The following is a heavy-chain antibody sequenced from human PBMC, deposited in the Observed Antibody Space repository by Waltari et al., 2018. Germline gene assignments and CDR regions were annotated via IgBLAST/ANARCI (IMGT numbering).Heavy chain of an antibody. J-gene: IGHJ3*02. V-gene: IGHV1-69*14. Sequence: VQLGQSGAEVRKPGSSVKVSCKASGGTFSSYAISWVRQAPSQGLEWMGGIIPIFGNANYAQKFQGRVTITADKSTSTAYMELSSLRSEDTAVYYCAREKTSNYGSGSYYAFDIWGQGTMVTVSS. D-gene: IGHD3-10*01. CDR2: IIPIFGNA. CDR1: GGTFSSYA. CDR3: AREKTSNYGSGSYYAFDI.